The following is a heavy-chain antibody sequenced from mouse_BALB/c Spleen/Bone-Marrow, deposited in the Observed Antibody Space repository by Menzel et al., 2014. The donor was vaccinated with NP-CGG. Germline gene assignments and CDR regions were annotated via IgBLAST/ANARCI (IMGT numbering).Heavy chain of an antibody. Sequence: DVMLVESGGGLVQPGGSRKLSCAASGFTFSSFGMHWVRQAPEKGLEWVAYISSGSSTIYYADTVKGRFTISRDNPKNTLFLQMTSLRSEDTAMYYCARSGSSSGYFDYWGQGTTLTVSS. CDR1: GFTFSSFG. CDR3: ARSGSSSGYFDY. CDR2: ISSGSSTI. D-gene: IGHD1-1*01. J-gene: IGHJ2*01. V-gene: IGHV5-17*02.